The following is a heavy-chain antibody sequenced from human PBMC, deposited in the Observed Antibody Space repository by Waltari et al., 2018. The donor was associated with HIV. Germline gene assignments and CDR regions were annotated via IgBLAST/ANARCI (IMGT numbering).Heavy chain of an antibody. V-gene: IGHV3-30*01. CDR1: GFMFSGFC. CDR3: AKDRSGSLHYFYYYGIDV. J-gene: IGHJ6*04. CDR2: TSFDGTNN. D-gene: IGHD3-22*01. Sequence: QVQVVESGGGVVRTGGSLRLSCSASGFMFSGFCLHWFRQAPGKGLEWVAATSFDGTNNYYAHSVKGRFTISRDNIKNILHLQMNSLKIEDMAVYYCAKDRSGSLHYFYYYGIDVWGKGTTVAVSS.